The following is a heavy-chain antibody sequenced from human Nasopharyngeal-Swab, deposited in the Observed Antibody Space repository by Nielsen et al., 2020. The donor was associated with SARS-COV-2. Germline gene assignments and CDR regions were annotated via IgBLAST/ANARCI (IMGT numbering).Heavy chain of an antibody. Sequence: WIRQPPGKGLEWVSSISSSSSYIYYADSVKGRFTISRDNAKNSLYLQMNSLRAEDTAVYYRARAERITEDPSITIFGVVITPGAFDIWGQGTMVTVSS. CDR2: ISSSSSYI. CDR3: ARAERITEDPSITIFGVVITPGAFDI. D-gene: IGHD3-3*01. V-gene: IGHV3-21*01. J-gene: IGHJ3*02.